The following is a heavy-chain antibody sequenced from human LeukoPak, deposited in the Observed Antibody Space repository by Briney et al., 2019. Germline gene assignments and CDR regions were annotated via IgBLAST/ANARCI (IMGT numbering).Heavy chain of an antibody. CDR3: ARPQLGITVIRGVTMSEYYFDY. V-gene: IGHV5-51*01. Sequence: GESLKISCNGSGYSFNTYWIGWVRQTPGKGLEWMGIIYPGDSDTRYSPSFQGQVTISVDKSTSTAYLQWSSLGASDTAMYCCARPQLGITVIRGVTMSEYYFDYWGQGTLVTVSS. CDR2: IYPGDSDT. CDR1: GYSFNTYW. J-gene: IGHJ4*02. D-gene: IGHD3-10*01.